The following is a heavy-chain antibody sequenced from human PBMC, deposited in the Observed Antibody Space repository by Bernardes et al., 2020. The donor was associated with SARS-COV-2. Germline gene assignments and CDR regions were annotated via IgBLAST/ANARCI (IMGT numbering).Heavy chain of an antibody. D-gene: IGHD3-3*01. CDR1: GGSISSGSYY. CDR2: IYTSGST. CDR3: ARGGFSITIFGVVIRYGMDG. V-gene: IGHV4-61*02. Sequence: SETLSLTCTVSGGSISSGSYYWSWIRQPAGKGLEWFGRIYTSGSTNSNPSLKSRVTISVDTSKNQFSLKLSSVTAADTAVYYCARGGFSITIFGVVIRYGMDGWGQGTTVTVSS. J-gene: IGHJ6*02.